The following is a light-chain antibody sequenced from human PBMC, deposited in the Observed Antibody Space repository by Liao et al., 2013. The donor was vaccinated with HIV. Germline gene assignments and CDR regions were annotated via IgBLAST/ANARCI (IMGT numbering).Light chain of an antibody. CDR2: YDS. Sequence: YVLTQPPSVSVAPGKTARITCGGNNVGSKSVHWYQQKPGQAPVLVIYYDSDRPSGIPERFSGSRSGNTATLTISRVEAGDEADYYCQVWDSSSDHYVFGTGTKVTVL. CDR3: QVWDSSSDHYV. CDR1: NVGSKS. J-gene: IGLJ1*01. V-gene: IGLV3-21*01.